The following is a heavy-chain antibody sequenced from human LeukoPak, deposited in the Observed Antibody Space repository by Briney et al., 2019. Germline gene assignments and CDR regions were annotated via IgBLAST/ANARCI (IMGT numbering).Heavy chain of an antibody. D-gene: IGHD3-22*01. CDR1: GGAIIPFY. J-gene: IGHJ5*02. Sequence: SETLSLTCSVSGGAIIPFYWNWIRQPAGKGLEWIGRIYTSGSTKYNPSLKSRVTMSVDTSKNQFSLKLSSVTAAGTAVYYCAKDYYDSSEGWFDPWGQGTLVTVSS. V-gene: IGHV4-4*07. CDR3: AKDYYDSSEGWFDP. CDR2: IYTSGST.